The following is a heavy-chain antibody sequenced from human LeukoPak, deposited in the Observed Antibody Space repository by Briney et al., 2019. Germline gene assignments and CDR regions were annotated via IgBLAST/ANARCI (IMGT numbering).Heavy chain of an antibody. J-gene: IGHJ6*03. CDR3: ARQYCARCYHYYHYYMDV. D-gene: IGHD2-21*01. CDR2: ISYSGST. Sequence: LETLSLTCAVSGYSISSGYCWGWIRQPPGKGLEWIGSISYSGSTYYNPSLKSRVTISVDTSKNQFSLKLTSVTAADTAVYHCARQYCARCYHYYHYYMDVWGKGTTVTVSS. CDR1: GYSISSGYC. V-gene: IGHV4-38-2*01.